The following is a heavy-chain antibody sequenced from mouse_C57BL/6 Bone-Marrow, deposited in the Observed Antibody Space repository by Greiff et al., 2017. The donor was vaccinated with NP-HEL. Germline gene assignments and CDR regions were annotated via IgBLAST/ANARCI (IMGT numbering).Heavy chain of an antibody. CDR3: TLTGFFAY. CDR2: IDPENGDT. Sequence: EVQLVESGAELVRPGASVKLSCTASGFNIKDDYMHWVKQRPEKGLEWIGWIDPENGDTEYASKFQGKATITADTSSNTAYLQLSSLTSEDTAVYYCTLTGFFAYWGQGTLVTVSA. CDR1: GFNIKDDY. V-gene: IGHV14-4*01. D-gene: IGHD4-1*01. J-gene: IGHJ3*01.